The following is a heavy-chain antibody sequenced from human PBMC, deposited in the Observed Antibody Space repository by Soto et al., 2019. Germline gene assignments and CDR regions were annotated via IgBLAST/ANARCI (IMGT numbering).Heavy chain of an antibody. CDR1: GYTFTNND. D-gene: IGHD5-18*01. CDR3: ARMESFGSLNWFDP. J-gene: IGHJ5*02. V-gene: IGHV1-8*02. CDR2: MNPGSGDP. Sequence: ASVKVSCKASGYTFTNNDVSWVRQATGQGLEWMGWMNPGSGDPRYAQKLQGRVTITRDISIATAYMELNSLKSEDTAIYYCARMESFGSLNWFDPWGQGTLVTVSS.